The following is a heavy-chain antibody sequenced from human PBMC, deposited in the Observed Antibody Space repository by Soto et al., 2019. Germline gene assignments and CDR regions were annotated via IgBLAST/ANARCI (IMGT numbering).Heavy chain of an antibody. V-gene: IGHV5-10-1*01. CDR2: IDPSDSYT. CDR3: ARYCTNGVCYTGYGMGV. J-gene: IGHJ6*02. CDR1: GYSFTSYW. D-gene: IGHD2-8*01. Sequence: PGESLKISCKGSGYSFTSYWISWVRQMPGKGLEWMGRIDPSDSYTNYSPSFQGHVTISADKSISTAYLQWSSLKASDTAMYYCARYCTNGVCYTGYGMGVWGQGTTVTVSS.